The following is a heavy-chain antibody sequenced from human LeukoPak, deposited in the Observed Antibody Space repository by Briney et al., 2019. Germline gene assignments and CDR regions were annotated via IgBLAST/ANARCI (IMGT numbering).Heavy chain of an antibody. D-gene: IGHD3-3*01. V-gene: IGHV3-21*01. CDR2: ISSSSSYI. J-gene: IGHJ6*02. Sequence: GGSLRLSCAASGFTFSSYSMNWVRQAPGKGLEWVSSISSSSSYIYYADSVKGRFTISRDNAKNSLYLQMNSLRAEGTAVYYCARDNYYDFWSGYYLSYYYYYGMDVWGQGTTVTVSS. CDR1: GFTFSSYS. CDR3: ARDNYYDFWSGYYLSYYYYYGMDV.